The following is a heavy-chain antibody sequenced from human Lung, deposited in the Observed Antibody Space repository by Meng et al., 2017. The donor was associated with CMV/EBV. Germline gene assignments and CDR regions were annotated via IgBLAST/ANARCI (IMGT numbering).Heavy chain of an antibody. CDR2: IYYSGST. D-gene: IGHD3-22*01. CDR1: GGSISSSSYY. Sequence: SETLSLXCTVSGGSISSSSYYWGWIRQPPGKGLEWIGSIYYSGSTYYNPSLKSRVTISVDTSKNQFSLKLSSVTAADTAVYYCAKENYDSSGDDAFDIWGQGTMVTVSS. J-gene: IGHJ3*02. CDR3: AKENYDSSGDDAFDI. V-gene: IGHV4-39*07.